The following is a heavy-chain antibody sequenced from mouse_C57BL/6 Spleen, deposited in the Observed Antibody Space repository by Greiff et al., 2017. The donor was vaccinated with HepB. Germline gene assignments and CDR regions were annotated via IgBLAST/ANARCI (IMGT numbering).Heavy chain of an antibody. CDR2: IDPSDSYT. Sequence: LQQPGAELVMPGASVKLSCKASGYTFTSYWMHWVKQRPGQGLEWIGEIDPSDSYTNYNQKFKGKSTLTVDKSSSTAYMQLSSLTSEDSAVYYCARWIDYDGEAWFAYWGQGTLVTVSA. D-gene: IGHD2-4*01. J-gene: IGHJ3*01. CDR3: ARWIDYDGEAWFAY. CDR1: GYTFTSYW. V-gene: IGHV1-69*01.